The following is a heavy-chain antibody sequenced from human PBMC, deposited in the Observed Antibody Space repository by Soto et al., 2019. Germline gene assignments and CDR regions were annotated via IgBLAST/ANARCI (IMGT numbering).Heavy chain of an antibody. D-gene: IGHD3-3*01. CDR3: ARGLNYDFWSGPSVEDY. Sequence: ASVKVSCKASGFTFTSSAVHWVRQARGQRLEWIGWINAGNGNTKYSQKFQGRVTITRDTSASTAYMELSSLRSEDTAVYYCARGLNYDFWSGPSVEDYWGQGTLVTVSS. V-gene: IGHV1-3*01. CDR2: INAGNGNT. J-gene: IGHJ4*02. CDR1: GFTFTSSA.